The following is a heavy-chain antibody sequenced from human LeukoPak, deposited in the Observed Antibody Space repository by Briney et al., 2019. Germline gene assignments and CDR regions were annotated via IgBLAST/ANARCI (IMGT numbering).Heavy chain of an antibody. D-gene: IGHD3-22*01. CDR2: IYHSGST. J-gene: IGHJ4*02. V-gene: IGHV4-38-2*02. CDR1: GYSISSGYY. CDR3: ARDLNDSSGYYDY. Sequence: SETLSLTCTVSGYSISSGYYWGWIRQPPGKGLEWIGSIYHSGSTYYNPSLKSRVTISVDTSKNQFSLKLSSVTAADTAVSYCARDLNDSSGYYDYWGQGTLVTVSS.